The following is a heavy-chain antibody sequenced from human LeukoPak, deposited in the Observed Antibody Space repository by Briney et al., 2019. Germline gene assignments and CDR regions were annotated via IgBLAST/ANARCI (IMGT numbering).Heavy chain of an antibody. D-gene: IGHD3-9*01. CDR3: AREAQQLVTIYFDY. CDR2: ISAYNGNS. CDR1: GYTFTSYG. J-gene: IGHJ4*02. Sequence: VASVKVSCKASGYTFTSYGISWVRQAPGQGLEVMGWISAYNGNSYYAQNLQGRVTMTTDTSTSTAYMELRSLRSDDTAVYYCAREAQQLVTIYFDYWGQGPLVTVSS. V-gene: IGHV1-18*01.